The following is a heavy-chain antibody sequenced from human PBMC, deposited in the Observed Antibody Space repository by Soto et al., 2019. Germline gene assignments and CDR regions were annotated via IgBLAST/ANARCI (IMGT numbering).Heavy chain of an antibody. D-gene: IGHD2-15*01. V-gene: IGHV4-59*08. J-gene: IGHJ5*02. Sequence: QVQLQESGPGLVKPSETLSLTCTVSGGSISSYYWSWIRQPPGKGLEWIGYSYYSGSTNYNPSPKSRVTISVDTSKNQFSLKLSSVTAADTAVYYCARNQYCSGGSCYSRTYNWFDPWGQGTLVTVSS. CDR3: ARNQYCSGGSCYSRTYNWFDP. CDR1: GGSISSYY. CDR2: SYYSGST.